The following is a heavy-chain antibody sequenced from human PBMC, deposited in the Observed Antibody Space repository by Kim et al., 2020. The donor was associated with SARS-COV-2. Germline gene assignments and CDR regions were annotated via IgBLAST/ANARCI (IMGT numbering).Heavy chain of an antibody. J-gene: IGHJ4*02. CDR1: GFTFTSSA. CDR2: IVVGSGNT. V-gene: IGHV1-58*02. CDR3: AASITMVRGVIIFDY. Sequence: SVKVSCKASGFTFTSSAMQWVRQARGQRLEWIGWIVVGSGNTNYAQKFQERVTITRDMSTSTAYMELSSLRSEDTAVYYCAASITMVRGVIIFDYWGQGTLVTVSS. D-gene: IGHD3-10*01.